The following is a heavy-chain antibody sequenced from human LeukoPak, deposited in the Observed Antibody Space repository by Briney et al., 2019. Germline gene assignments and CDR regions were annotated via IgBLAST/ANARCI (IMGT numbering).Heavy chain of an antibody. D-gene: IGHD3-3*01. CDR1: GGSISSGDYY. J-gene: IGHJ4*02. CDR3: ARGFDFWSGYNFDY. Sequence: SETLSLTCTVSGGSISSGDYYWSWIRQPPGKGLEWIGYIYYSGSTNYNPSLKSRVTISVDTSKNQFSLKLSSVTAADTAVYYCARGFDFWSGYNFDYWGQGTLVTVSS. CDR2: IYYSGST. V-gene: IGHV4-30-4*08.